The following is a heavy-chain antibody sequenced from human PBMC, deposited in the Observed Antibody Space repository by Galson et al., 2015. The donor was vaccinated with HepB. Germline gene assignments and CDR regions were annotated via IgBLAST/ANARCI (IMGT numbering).Heavy chain of an antibody. CDR3: AKDLHNYGMDV. CDR2: INNRNGGT. Sequence: SLRLSCAASEFTFSSYGMHWVRQAPGKGPEWVSVINNRNGGTEYADSVKGRFIISRDNSKNTLYLQMNSLRAEDTAVYYCAKDLHNYGMDVWGQGTTVAVSS. V-gene: IGHV3-NL1*01. J-gene: IGHJ6*02. CDR1: EFTFSSYG.